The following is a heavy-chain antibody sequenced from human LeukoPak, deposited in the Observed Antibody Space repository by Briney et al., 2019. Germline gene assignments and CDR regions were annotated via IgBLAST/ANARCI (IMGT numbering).Heavy chain of an antibody. CDR2: IVGSSRNI. CDR1: GFSFSTYS. Sequence: PGGSLRLSCTASGFSFSTYSMNWVRQAPGKGLEWVSYIVGSSRNIYYADSVKGRFTISRDNAKNSLYLQMDSLRAEDTAVYHWATDSPETAAFDYWGQGTLVTVSS. D-gene: IGHD1-1*01. CDR3: ATDSPETAAFDY. J-gene: IGHJ4*02. V-gene: IGHV3-48*04.